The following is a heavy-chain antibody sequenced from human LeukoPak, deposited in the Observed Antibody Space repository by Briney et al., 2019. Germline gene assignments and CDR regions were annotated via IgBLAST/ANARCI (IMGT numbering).Heavy chain of an antibody. CDR1: GFAFSNYA. CDR2: ISGGGHTT. J-gene: IGHJ4*02. CDR3: AKDRGKLLPGSFDY. Sequence: GGSLRLSCAASGFAFSNYAMSWVRQAPGEGLEWVSTISGGGHTTYYADSVKGRFTISRDNSKNTLYLQMNSLRAEDTAVYYCAKDRGKLLPGSFDYWGQGTLVTVSS. D-gene: IGHD2-15*01. V-gene: IGHV3-23*01.